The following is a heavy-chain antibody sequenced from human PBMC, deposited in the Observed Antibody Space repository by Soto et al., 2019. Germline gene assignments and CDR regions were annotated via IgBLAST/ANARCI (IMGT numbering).Heavy chain of an antibody. Sequence: EVQLVESGGGLVQPGGSLRLSCVASGFMFDSYAMNWVRQAPGKGLEWVSYISPGGDRIYYAESLKGRITISRDNARNSLCLKMNILSVEDTAVDYCTKSTDSAGWGVDFWGQGTLVTVSS. CDR2: ISPGGDRI. V-gene: IGHV3-48*03. D-gene: IGHD6-19*01. CDR3: TKSTDSAGWGVDF. CDR1: GFMFDSYA. J-gene: IGHJ4*02.